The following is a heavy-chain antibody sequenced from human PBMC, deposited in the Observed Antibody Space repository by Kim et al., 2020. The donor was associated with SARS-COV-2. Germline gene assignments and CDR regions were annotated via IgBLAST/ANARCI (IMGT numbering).Heavy chain of an antibody. CDR1: GFTFNSYA. CDR3: AKDLLTMGSYYGMDV. J-gene: IGHJ6*02. D-gene: IGHD3-10*01. Sequence: GGSLRLSCAASGFTFNSYAMEWVRQAPGKGLEWVALMWSDGSKKYYADSVKGRFTISRDNSKNTLYLQRNSLRDEDTALYYCAKDLLTMGSYYGMDVWGQGTPVTVSS. V-gene: IGHV3-30*02. CDR2: MWSDGSKK.